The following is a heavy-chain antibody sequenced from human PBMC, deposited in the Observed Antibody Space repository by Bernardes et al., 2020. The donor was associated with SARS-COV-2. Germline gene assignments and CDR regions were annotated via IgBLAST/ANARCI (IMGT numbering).Heavy chain of an antibody. CDR3: ARRAVGDYFFDY. V-gene: IGHV3-20*01. J-gene: IGHJ4*02. D-gene: IGHD2-21*02. CDR1: GFSFDDYA. Sequence: GGSLRLSCAASGFSFDDYAMRWVRQVPGKGLEWVSGITWSGGRTGYADSVKGRFTISRDNAKNSLYLQMDSLRAEDTALYHCARRAVGDYFFDYWGQGTLVTVSS. CDR2: ITWSGGRT.